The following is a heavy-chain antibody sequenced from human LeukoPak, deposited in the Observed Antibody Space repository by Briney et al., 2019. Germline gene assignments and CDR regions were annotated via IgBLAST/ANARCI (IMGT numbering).Heavy chain of an antibody. J-gene: IGHJ1*01. Sequence: GGSLRHSCAASGFTFSSYSMNWVRQAPGKGLEWVSSISSSSSYIYYADSVKGRFTISRDNAKNSLYLQMNSLRAEDTAVYYCARDSAVRYCSSTSCYAGWDYFQHWGQGTLVTVSS. CDR3: ARDSAVRYCSSTSCYAGWDYFQH. CDR2: ISSSSSYI. D-gene: IGHD2-2*01. CDR1: GFTFSSYS. V-gene: IGHV3-21*01.